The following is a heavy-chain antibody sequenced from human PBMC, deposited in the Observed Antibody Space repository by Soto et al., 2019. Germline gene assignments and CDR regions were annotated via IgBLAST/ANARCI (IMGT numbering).Heavy chain of an antibody. Sequence: PSETLSLTCAVYGGSFSGYYWSWIRQPPGKGLEWIGEINHSGSTNYNPSLKSRVTISVDTSKNQFSLKLSSVTAADTALYYCARGLTIFGVVTPGWFDPWGQGTLVTVSS. D-gene: IGHD3-3*01. CDR3: ARGLTIFGVVTPGWFDP. J-gene: IGHJ5*02. V-gene: IGHV4-34*01. CDR1: GGSFSGYY. CDR2: INHSGST.